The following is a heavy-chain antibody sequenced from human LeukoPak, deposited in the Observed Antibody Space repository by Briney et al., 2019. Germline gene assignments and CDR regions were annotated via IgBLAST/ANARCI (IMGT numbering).Heavy chain of an antibody. CDR3: ARDRADYDYYYGMDV. Sequence: PSETLSLTCTVSGGSISSYYWSWIRQPPGKGLEWIGYIYYSGSTNYNPSLKSRVTISVDTSKNQFSLKLSSVTAEDTAVYYCARDRADYDYYYGMDVWGQGTTVTVSS. CDR2: IYYSGST. J-gene: IGHJ6*02. V-gene: IGHV4-59*01. CDR1: GGSISSYY.